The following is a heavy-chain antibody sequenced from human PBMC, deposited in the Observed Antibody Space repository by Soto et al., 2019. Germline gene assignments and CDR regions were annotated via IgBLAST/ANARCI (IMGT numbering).Heavy chain of an antibody. D-gene: IGHD6-13*01. CDR2: IYYSGST. V-gene: IGHV4-59*01. CDR1: GGSISSYY. Sequence: SETLSLTCTVSGGSISSYYWSWIRQPPGKGLEWIGYIYYSGSTNYNPSLKSRVTISVDTSKNQFSLKLSSVTAADTAVYYCARERPWRIAAAKGHWFDPWGQGTLVTVSS. J-gene: IGHJ5*02. CDR3: ARERPWRIAAAKGHWFDP.